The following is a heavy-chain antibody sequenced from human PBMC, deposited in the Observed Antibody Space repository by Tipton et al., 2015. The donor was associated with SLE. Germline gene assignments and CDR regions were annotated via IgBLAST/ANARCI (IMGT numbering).Heavy chain of an antibody. V-gene: IGHV4-39*07. Sequence: TLSLTCTVSGGSISSGGYYWSWIRQPPGKGLEWIGSIYHSGSTYYNPSLKSRVTISVDTSKSQFSLKLSSVTAADTAVYYCAGVAIVVVIAMFDYWGQGTLVTVSS. CDR1: GGSISSGGYY. CDR3: AGVAIVVVIAMFDY. J-gene: IGHJ4*02. CDR2: IYHSGST. D-gene: IGHD2-21*01.